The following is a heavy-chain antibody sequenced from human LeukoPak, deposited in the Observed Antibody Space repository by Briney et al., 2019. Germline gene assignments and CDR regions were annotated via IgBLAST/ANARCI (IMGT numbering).Heavy chain of an antibody. V-gene: IGHV3-48*01. Sequence: GGSLRLSCAASGFTFSSYSMNWVRQAPGKGLEWVSYISSSSDTIYYADSVKGRFTISRDNAKNSLYLQMNSLRAEDTAVYYCAREASSSGYYFSTHAFDFWGQGTMVTVSS. CDR2: ISSSSDTI. J-gene: IGHJ3*01. CDR3: AREASSSGYYFSTHAFDF. CDR1: GFTFSSYS. D-gene: IGHD3-22*01.